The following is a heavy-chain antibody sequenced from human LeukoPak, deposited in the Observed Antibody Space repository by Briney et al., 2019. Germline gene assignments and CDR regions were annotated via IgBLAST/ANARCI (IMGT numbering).Heavy chain of an antibody. CDR2: IWEDGSNI. CDR3: ARARYNSGWYEY. D-gene: IGHD6-19*01. CDR1: GFTFSTYG. J-gene: IGHJ4*02. V-gene: IGHV3-33*01. Sequence: GTSLRLSCAASGFTFSTYGMHWVRQAPGKGLECVAGIWEDGSNIYYADSVKGRFITSRDNSKNTLYLQMNSLRAEDTAVYYCARARYNSGWYEYWGQGTLVTVSS.